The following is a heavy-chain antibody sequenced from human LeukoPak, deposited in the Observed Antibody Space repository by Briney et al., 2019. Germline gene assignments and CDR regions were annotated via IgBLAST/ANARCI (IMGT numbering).Heavy chain of an antibody. D-gene: IGHD3-3*01. CDR1: GGSCIGYY. V-gene: IGHV4-39*01. CDR2: IYYSGST. Sequence: SETLSLTCAVYGGSCIGYYWGWIRQPPGKGVEWIGSIYYSGSTYYNPSLKSRVTISVDTSKNQFSLKLSSVTAADTAVYYCANYDAKRYYYYYMDVWGKGTTVTVSS. J-gene: IGHJ6*03. CDR3: ANYDAKRYYYYYMDV.